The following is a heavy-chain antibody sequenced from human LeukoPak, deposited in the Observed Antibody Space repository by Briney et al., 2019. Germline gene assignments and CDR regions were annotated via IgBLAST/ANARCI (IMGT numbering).Heavy chain of an antibody. D-gene: IGHD3-9*01. J-gene: IGHJ6*03. CDR2: IYYSGST. CDR3: ARVKYFDWLIGYYYMDV. CDR1: GGSISSSSYY. Sequence: SETLSLTCTVSGGSISSSSYYWGWIRQPPGKGLEWIGCIYYSGSTYYNPSLKSRVTISVDTSKNQFSLKLSSVTAADTAVYYCARVKYFDWLIGYYYMDVWGKGTTVTVSS. V-gene: IGHV4-39*07.